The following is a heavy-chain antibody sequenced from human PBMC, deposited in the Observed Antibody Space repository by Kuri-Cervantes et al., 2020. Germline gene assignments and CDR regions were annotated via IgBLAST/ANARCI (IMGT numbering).Heavy chain of an antibody. J-gene: IGHJ3*02. Sequence: SETLSLTCAVYGGSFSGYYWSWIRQPPGKGLEWIGEINHSGSTYYNPSLKSRVTISGDTSKNQFSLKLSSVTAADTAVYYCARVLRSALGAFDIWGQGTMVTVSS. D-gene: IGHD5-24*01. CDR1: GGSFSGYY. CDR2: INHSGST. CDR3: ARVLRSALGAFDI. V-gene: IGHV4-34*01.